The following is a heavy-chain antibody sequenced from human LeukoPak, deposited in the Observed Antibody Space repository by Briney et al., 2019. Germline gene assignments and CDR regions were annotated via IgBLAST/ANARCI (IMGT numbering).Heavy chain of an antibody. J-gene: IGHJ4*02. Sequence: GGSLRLSCVASGFIFSRYEMNWVRQAPGKGLEWVSSISSSSSYIYYADSVKGRFTISRDNAKNSLYLQMNSLRAEDTAVYYCARDPFDFWSGYVTDYWGQGTLVTVSS. CDR2: ISSSSSYI. V-gene: IGHV3-21*01. D-gene: IGHD3-3*01. CDR1: GFIFSRYE. CDR3: ARDPFDFWSGYVTDY.